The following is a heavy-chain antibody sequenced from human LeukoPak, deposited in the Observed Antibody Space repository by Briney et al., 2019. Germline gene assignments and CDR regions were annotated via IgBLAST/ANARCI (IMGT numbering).Heavy chain of an antibody. CDR2: IYYSGST. CDR1: GGSISSYY. Sequence: PSETLSLTCTVSGGSISSYYWSWIRQPPGKGLEWIGYIYYSGSTNCNPSLKSRVTISVDTSKNQFSLKLSSVTAADTAVYYCARHMAAANWFDPWGQGTLVTVSS. D-gene: IGHD6-13*01. V-gene: IGHV4-59*08. J-gene: IGHJ5*02. CDR3: ARHMAAANWFDP.